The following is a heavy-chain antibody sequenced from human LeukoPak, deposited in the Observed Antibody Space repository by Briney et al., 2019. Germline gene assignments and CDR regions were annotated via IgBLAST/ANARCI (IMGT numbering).Heavy chain of an antibody. V-gene: IGHV3-21*01. CDR3: ARGVGYCSGGSCHRFHS. J-gene: IGHJ4*02. CDR1: GFTFSTYS. CDR2: ISSSSSYI. D-gene: IGHD2-15*01. Sequence: SGGSLRFSCAASGFTFSTYSMNWVRQAPGKGLEWVSFISSSSSYINYADSVKGRFTISRDNAKNSLYLQMNSLRAEDTAVYYCARGVGYCSGGSCHRFHSWGQGTLVIVSS.